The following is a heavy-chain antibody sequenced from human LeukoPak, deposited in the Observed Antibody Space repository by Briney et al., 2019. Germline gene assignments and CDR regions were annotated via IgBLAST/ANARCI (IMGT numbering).Heavy chain of an antibody. D-gene: IGHD1-1*01. CDR1: GFTFSSYY. V-gene: IGHV3-23*01. CDR2: ISGGGYYT. Sequence: GGSLRLSCAGSGFTFSSYYMTWVRQAPGKGLDWVARISGGGYYTYYGDSVKGRFTISRDNSKHTLYLQMNSLRAEDTDAYYCANAIPVPGKTGSHYFDYCGQGNLVNVSS. J-gene: IGHJ4*02. CDR3: ANAIPVPGKTGSHYFDY.